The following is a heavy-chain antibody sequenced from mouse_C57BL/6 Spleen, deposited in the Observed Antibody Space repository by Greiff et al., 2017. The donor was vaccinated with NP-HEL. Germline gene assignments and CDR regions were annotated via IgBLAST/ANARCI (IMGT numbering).Heavy chain of an antibody. J-gene: IGHJ1*03. CDR1: GFNIKDDY. CDR3: TPLVYYGSKNFDV. Sequence: VQLQQSGAELVRPGASVKLSCTASGFNIKDDYMHWVKQRPEQGLEWIGWIDPENGDTEYASKFQGKATITADTSSNTAYLQLSSLTSEDTAVYYGTPLVYYGSKNFDVWGTGTTVTVSS. V-gene: IGHV14-4*01. D-gene: IGHD1-1*01. CDR2: IDPENGDT.